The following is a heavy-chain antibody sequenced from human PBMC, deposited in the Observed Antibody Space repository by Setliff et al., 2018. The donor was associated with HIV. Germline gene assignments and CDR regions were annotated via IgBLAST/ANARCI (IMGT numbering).Heavy chain of an antibody. D-gene: IGHD6-13*01. CDR2: FDLAEDEI. CDR1: GYTFIELS. CDR3: ARDISSWSLRRGGTKKYSYYGMDV. Sequence: ASVKVSCKVSGYTFIELSRHWVRQAPGKGLEWMGGFDLAEDEITYAQKFQGRVTMTRNTSISTVYMELSSLGSEDTAVYYCARDISSWSLRRGGTKKYSYYGMDVWGQGTTVTVS. J-gene: IGHJ6*02. V-gene: IGHV1-24*01.